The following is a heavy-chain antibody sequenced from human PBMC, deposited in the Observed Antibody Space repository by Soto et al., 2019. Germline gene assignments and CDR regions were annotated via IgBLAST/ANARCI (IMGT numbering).Heavy chain of an antibody. CDR1: GGPISSGGYY. D-gene: IGHD6-19*01. Sequence: PSETLFLTCTVSGGPISSGGYYWSWIRQHPGKGLEWIGYIYYSGSTYYNPSLKSRVTISVDTSKNQFSLKLSSVTAADTAVYYCARDPIAVAGEFDHWGQGTLVTVSS. J-gene: IGHJ4*02. CDR2: IYYSGST. CDR3: ARDPIAVAGEFDH. V-gene: IGHV4-31*03.